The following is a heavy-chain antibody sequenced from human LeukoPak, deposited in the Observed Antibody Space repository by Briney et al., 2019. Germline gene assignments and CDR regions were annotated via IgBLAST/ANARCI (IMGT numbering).Heavy chain of an antibody. J-gene: IGHJ4*02. CDR1: GGSVSSNTYH. CDR3: ARFRGSGWYCFDY. V-gene: IGHV4-61*01. D-gene: IGHD6-19*01. CDR2: IYYIGNT. Sequence: SETLSLTCTVSGGSVSSNTYHWSWIRQPPGKGLEWIGYIYYIGNTNYNPSLKSRATISIDTSKNQFSLKLSSVTAADTAVYYCARFRGSGWYCFDYWGQGTPVSVSS.